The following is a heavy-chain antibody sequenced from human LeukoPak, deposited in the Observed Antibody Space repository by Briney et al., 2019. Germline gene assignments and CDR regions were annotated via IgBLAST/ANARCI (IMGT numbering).Heavy chain of an antibody. J-gene: IGHJ4*02. V-gene: IGHV4-34*01. Sequence: PSETLSLTCAVYGGSFSGYYWSWIRQPPGKGLEWIGEINHSGSTNYNPSLKSRVTISVDTSKNQFSLKLSSVTAADTAVYYCARGGYYGSGSYYLGYWGQGTLVTVSS. D-gene: IGHD3-10*01. CDR3: ARGGYYGSGSYYLGY. CDR1: GGSFSGYY. CDR2: INHSGST.